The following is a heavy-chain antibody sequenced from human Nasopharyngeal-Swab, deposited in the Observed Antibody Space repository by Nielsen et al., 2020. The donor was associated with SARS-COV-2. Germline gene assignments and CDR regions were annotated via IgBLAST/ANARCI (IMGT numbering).Heavy chain of an antibody. V-gene: IGHV3-9*01. J-gene: IGHJ5*02. CDR1: GFTFDEYS. CDR3: AKEALGYSGYDSNWFDP. CDR2: ISWSGGAT. D-gene: IGHD5-12*01. Sequence: SLKISCAASGFTFDEYSMHWVRQAPGKGLEWVASISWSGGATGYADSVKGRFTISRDNAKSSLYLQMNSLRAEDTALYYCAKEALGYSGYDSNWFDPWGQGTLVTVSS.